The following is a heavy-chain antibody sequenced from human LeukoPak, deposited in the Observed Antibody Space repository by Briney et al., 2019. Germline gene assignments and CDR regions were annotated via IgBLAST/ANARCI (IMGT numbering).Heavy chain of an antibody. CDR1: GFTFSKYG. CDR2: ISYDGSNK. V-gene: IGHV3-30*19. CDR3: ARDSGGSGSYFDY. Sequence: GGSLRLSCEASGFTFSKYGMHWVRQAPGKGLEWVAVISYDGSNKYYADYVKGRFTISRDNSKNTLYLQMNSLRAEDTAVYYCARDSGGSGSYFDYWGQGTVVTVSS. J-gene: IGHJ4*02. D-gene: IGHD3-10*01.